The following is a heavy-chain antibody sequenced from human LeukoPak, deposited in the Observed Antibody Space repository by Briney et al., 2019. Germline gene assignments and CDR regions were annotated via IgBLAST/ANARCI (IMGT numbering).Heavy chain of an antibody. V-gene: IGHV3-21*01. CDR3: ARGREGIAARRWVEEPRWYFFHP. J-gene: IGHJ5*02. CDR1: GFIFSSYT. CDR2: ISSSSSNI. D-gene: IGHD6-6*01. Sequence: GGSLRLSCAASGFIFSSYTMNWVRQVPGKGLEWVSSISSSSSNIYYADSVKGRFTISRDNAMKSLYLQMNSLRAEDTAVYYCARGREGIAARRWVEEPRWYFFHPWGQGTLVTVSS.